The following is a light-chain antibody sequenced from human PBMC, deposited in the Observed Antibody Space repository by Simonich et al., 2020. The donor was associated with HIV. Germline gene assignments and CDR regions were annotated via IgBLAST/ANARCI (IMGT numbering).Light chain of an antibody. Sequence: QSALTQPASVSGSPGQSINISCTGTSSDVGGYNYVSWYQQYPGRAPKLLLYDVRKRPSGVSSRFSGSKSGNTASLTISRLQAEDEADYYCSSYTSSSTLVFGGGTKLTVL. CDR1: SSDVGGYNY. V-gene: IGLV2-14*01. J-gene: IGLJ2*01. CDR2: DVR. CDR3: SSYTSSSTLV.